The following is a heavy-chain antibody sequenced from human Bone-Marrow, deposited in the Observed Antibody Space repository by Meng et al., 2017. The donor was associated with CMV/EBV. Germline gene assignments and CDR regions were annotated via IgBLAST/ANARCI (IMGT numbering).Heavy chain of an antibody. V-gene: IGHV4-59*01. CDR2: ISYSGST. CDR1: GGSISSYY. D-gene: IGHD1-1*01. Sequence: SETLSLTCTVSGGSISSYYWSWIRQPPGKGLEWIGYISYSGSTNYNPSLKSRVTISVDTSKNQFSLKLSSVTSADTAVYYCARGLGTDAFDIWGQGTMVTVSS. CDR3: ARGLGTDAFDI. J-gene: IGHJ3*02.